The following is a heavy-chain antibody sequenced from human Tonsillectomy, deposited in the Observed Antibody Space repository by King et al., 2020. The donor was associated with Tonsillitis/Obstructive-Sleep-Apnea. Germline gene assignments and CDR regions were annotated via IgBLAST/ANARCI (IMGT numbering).Heavy chain of an antibody. CDR2: LSGDGGST. CDR1: GFTFDDYA. J-gene: IGHJ6*03. CDR3: AKGPYYYYYMDV. V-gene: IGHV3-43*02. Sequence: VQLVESGGGVVHPGGSLRLSCAASGFTFDDYAMHWVRQAPGKSLEWVSLLSGDGGSTYYADSVKGRFTISRDNSENSLYLQMNSLRTEDTALYYCAKGPYYYYYMDVWGKGTTVTVSS.